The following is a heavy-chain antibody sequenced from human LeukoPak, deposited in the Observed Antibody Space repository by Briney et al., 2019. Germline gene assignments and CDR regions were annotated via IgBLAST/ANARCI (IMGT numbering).Heavy chain of an antibody. Sequence: ASVKVSCKASGYTFTSYDINWVRQATGQGLEWMGWINPNSGGTNYAQKFQGRVTMTRDTSISTAYMELSRLRSDDTAVYYCARGPYSSGWYTGGYYFDYWGQGTLVTVSS. D-gene: IGHD6-19*01. CDR1: GYTFTSYD. J-gene: IGHJ4*02. CDR2: INPNSGGT. V-gene: IGHV1-2*02. CDR3: ARGPYSSGWYTGGYYFDY.